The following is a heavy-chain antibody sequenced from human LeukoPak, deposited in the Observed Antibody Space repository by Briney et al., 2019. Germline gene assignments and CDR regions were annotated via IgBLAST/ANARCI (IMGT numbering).Heavy chain of an antibody. CDR1: GGSINSYY. CDR3: ARTSRHFYGSGSNLTPWPADMDV. CDR2: IYYSGST. D-gene: IGHD3-10*01. V-gene: IGHV4-59*01. Sequence: SETLSLTCTVSGGSINSYYWSWIRQPPGKGLEWIGYIYYSGSTHYNPSLNSRVTISMDTSKNHFSLKLSSVTAADTAIYYCARTSRHFYGSGSNLTPWPADMDVWGQGTKVTVSS. J-gene: IGHJ6*02.